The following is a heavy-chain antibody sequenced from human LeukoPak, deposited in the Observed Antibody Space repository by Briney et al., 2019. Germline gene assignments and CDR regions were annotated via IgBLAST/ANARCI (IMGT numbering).Heavy chain of an antibody. Sequence: PSETLSLTCAVSGGSISSGGYSWSWIRQPPGKGLEWIGYIYHSGSTYYNPSLKSRVTITVDRSKNQFSLKLSSVTAADTAVYFCARFYGDYENWFAPWGQRTLGTVSS. D-gene: IGHD4-17*01. J-gene: IGHJ5*02. V-gene: IGHV4-30-2*01. CDR2: IYHSGST. CDR3: ARFYGDYENWFAP. CDR1: GGSISSGGYS.